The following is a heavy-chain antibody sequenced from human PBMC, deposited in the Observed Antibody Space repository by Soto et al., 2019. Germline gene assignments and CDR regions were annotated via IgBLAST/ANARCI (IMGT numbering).Heavy chain of an antibody. J-gene: IGHJ4*02. CDR3: ARDRVEVPAALYYFDY. V-gene: IGHV1-46*01. CDR2: INPSGGST. CDR1: GYTFTRYY. D-gene: IGHD2-2*01. Sequence: QAQLVQSGAEVKKPGASVKVSCKASGYTFTRYYMHWVRQAPGQGLEWMGIINPSGGSTSYAQKFQGRVTMTRDTSTSIVYMELSSLRSEDTAVYYCARDRVEVPAALYYFDYWGQGTLVTVSS.